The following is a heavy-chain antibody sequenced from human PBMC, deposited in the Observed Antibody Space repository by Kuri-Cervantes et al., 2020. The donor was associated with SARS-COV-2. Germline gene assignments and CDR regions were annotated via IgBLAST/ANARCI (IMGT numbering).Heavy chain of an antibody. V-gene: IGHV1-18*01. D-gene: IGHD5-24*01. J-gene: IGHJ4*02. CDR2: ISAYNGNT. CDR1: GYTFTSYG. Sequence: ASVKVSCKASGYTFTSYGISWVRQAPGQGLEWMGWISAYNGNTNYAQRLQGRVTITADKSTSTAYMELSSLRSEDTAVYYCARDPGDGYNSPFDYWGQGTLVTVSS. CDR3: ARDPGDGYNSPFDY.